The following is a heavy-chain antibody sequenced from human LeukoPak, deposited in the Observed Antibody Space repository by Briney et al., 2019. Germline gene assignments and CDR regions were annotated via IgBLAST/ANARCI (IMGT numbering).Heavy chain of an antibody. Sequence: GGSLRLSCAASGLTFSSHWMSWVRQAPGKGLEWVANIRQDGKEKYYVDSVKGRFTISRDNAKNSLYLQMNSLRAEDTAVYCCAKDLSPYSGYDPFDYWGQGTLVTVSS. CDR1: GLTFSSHW. J-gene: IGHJ4*02. CDR3: AKDLSPYSGYDPFDY. CDR2: IRQDGKEK. V-gene: IGHV3-7*05. D-gene: IGHD5-12*01.